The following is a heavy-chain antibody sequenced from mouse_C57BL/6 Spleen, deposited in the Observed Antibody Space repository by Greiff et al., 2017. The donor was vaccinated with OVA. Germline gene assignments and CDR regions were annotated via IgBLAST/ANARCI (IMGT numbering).Heavy chain of an antibody. CDR1: GFTFSSYA. CDR2: ISSGGDYI. V-gene: IGHV5-9-1*02. Sequence: EVQGVESGEGLVKPGGSLKLSCAASGFTFSSYAMSWVRQTPEKRLEWVAYISSGGDYIYYADTVKGRFTISRDNARNTLYLQMSSLKSEDTAMYYCTRDRGDSSGYVGAMDYWGQGTSVTVSS. J-gene: IGHJ4*01. CDR3: TRDRGDSSGYVGAMDY. D-gene: IGHD3-2*02.